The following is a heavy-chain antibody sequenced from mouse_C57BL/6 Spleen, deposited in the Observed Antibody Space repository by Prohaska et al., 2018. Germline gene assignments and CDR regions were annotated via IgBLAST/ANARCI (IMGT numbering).Heavy chain of an antibody. CDR2: IDPSDSYT. Sequence: QVHLQQPGAELVMPGASVKLSCTASVYTFTSYWMHWVKQRPGQGLAWIGEIDPSDSYTNYNEKVKGKCTLTVDKSSSTAYMQLRSRTSEDCAGYYCARLGQYYFDYWGQGTTLTVSS. V-gene: IGHV1-69*01. J-gene: IGHJ2*01. D-gene: IGHD3-3*01. CDR3: ARLGQYYFDY. CDR1: VYTFTSYW.